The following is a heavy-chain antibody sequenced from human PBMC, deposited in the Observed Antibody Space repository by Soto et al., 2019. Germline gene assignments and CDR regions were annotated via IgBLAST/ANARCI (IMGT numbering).Heavy chain of an antibody. CDR1: GYTFTSYA. V-gene: IGHV1-18*01. J-gene: IGHJ4*02. Sequence: VKXSCKASGYTFTSYAISWVRQAPGQGLXWMXWISAYNGNTNYAXKLQGRVTMTTDTTTSTAYTELRSPRSDDTAVYYCARDAPPEDYWGQGTLVTVSS. CDR3: ARDAPPEDY. CDR2: ISAYNGNT.